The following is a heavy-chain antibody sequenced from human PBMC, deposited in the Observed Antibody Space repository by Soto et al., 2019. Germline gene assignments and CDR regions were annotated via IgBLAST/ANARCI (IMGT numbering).Heavy chain of an antibody. V-gene: IGHV3-30*18. D-gene: IGHD3-22*01. CDR2: ISYDGSNK. Sequence: HLGGSLRLSCAASGFTFSSYGMHWVRQAPGKGLEWVAVISYDGSNKYYADSVKGRFTISRDNSKNTLYLQMNSLRAEDTAVYYCAKESEPMIVALDYWGQGTLVTVSS. CDR3: AKESEPMIVALDY. J-gene: IGHJ4*02. CDR1: GFTFSSYG.